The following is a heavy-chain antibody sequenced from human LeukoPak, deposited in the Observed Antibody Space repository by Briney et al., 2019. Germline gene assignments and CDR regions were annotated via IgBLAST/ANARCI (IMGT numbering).Heavy chain of an antibody. V-gene: IGHV3-15*01. J-gene: IGHJ4*02. CDR2: IRSKTDGGTT. Sequence: GGSLRLSCASSGFTFSDAWMSWVRQAPGKGLEWVGRIRSKTDGGTTDFAAPVQGRFSISRDDSKNTLYLQMNSLKTEDTGVYSCTKTVTTDSDYWGQGTLVTVSS. CDR3: TKTVTTDSDY. CDR1: GFTFSDAW. D-gene: IGHD4-17*01.